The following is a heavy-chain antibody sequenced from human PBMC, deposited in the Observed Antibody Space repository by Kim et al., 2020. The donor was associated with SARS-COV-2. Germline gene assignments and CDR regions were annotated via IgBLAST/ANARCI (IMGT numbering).Heavy chain of an antibody. V-gene: IGHV3-33*06. J-gene: IGHJ6*01. CDR1: EFDFSRYA. CDR3: AKAISPAGSNYYYGLAV. CDR2: IWYDASNK. Sequence: GGSLRLSCAASEFDFSRYAMHWVRQAPGKGLEWVAIIWYDASNKYYADSVKGRFTISRDNSKNTLWLQMNSLRVEDTAIYYCAKAISPAGSNYYYGLAV. D-gene: IGHD6-13*01.